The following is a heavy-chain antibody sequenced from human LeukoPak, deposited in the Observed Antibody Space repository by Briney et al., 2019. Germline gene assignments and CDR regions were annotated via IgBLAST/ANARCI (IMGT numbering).Heavy chain of an antibody. Sequence: SETLSLTCTVSGGSITSYYWSWIRQPPGKGLEWIGYICDTGSSNYNPSLKSRVTISVDTSKNQFSLNVSSVTAADTAVYYCARDIGSGSYNIWGQGTMVTVSS. D-gene: IGHD1-26*01. CDR3: ARDIGSGSYNI. V-gene: IGHV4-59*01. CDR2: ICDTGSS. CDR1: GGSITSYY. J-gene: IGHJ3*02.